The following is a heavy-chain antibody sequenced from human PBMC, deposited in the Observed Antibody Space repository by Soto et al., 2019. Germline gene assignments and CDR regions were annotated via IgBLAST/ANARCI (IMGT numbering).Heavy chain of an antibody. J-gene: IGHJ4*02. CDR1: GGSISSGGYY. CDR3: ARVIRSYFDY. CDR2: IYYSGST. Sequence: TSETLSLTCTVSGGSISSGGYYWSWIRQHPGKGLEWIGYIYYSGSTYYNPSLKSRVTISVDTSKNQFSLKLSSVTAADTAVYYCARVIRSYFDYWGQGTLVTVSS. V-gene: IGHV4-31*03.